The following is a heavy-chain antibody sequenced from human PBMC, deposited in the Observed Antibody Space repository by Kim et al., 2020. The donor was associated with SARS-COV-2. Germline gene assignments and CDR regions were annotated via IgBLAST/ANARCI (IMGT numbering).Heavy chain of an antibody. Sequence: PSLKSRVTIPVDTSKNQFSLKLSSVTAADTAVYYCAGGGYSGYDFHFDYWGQGTLVTVSS. D-gene: IGHD5-12*01. V-gene: IGHV4-59*09. CDR3: AGGGYSGYDFHFDY. J-gene: IGHJ4*02.